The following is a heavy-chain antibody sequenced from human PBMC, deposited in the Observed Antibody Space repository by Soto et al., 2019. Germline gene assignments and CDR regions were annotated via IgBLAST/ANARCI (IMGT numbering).Heavy chain of an antibody. J-gene: IGHJ4*02. V-gene: IGHV3-33*01. Sequence: LRLSCAASGFSFSSFGMHWARQAPGKGLEWVAFIYYDGSNKYYVDSVKGRFTISRDNSKNMVYLQMNSLRAEDMAVYYCARGSQVVAAGLDYWGQGTLVTVSS. CDR3: ARGSQVVAAGLDY. CDR2: IYYDGSNK. D-gene: IGHD2-15*01. CDR1: GFSFSSFG.